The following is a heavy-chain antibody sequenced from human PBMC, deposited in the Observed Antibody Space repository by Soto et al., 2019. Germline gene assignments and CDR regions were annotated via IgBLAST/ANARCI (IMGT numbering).Heavy chain of an antibody. CDR3: ARAGCDGGRCYTLVGLRYGMDV. D-gene: IGHD2-15*01. J-gene: IGHJ6*02. V-gene: IGHV3-30*04. CDR1: GFTFSSYA. Sequence: QVQLVESGGGVVQPGRSLRLSCAASGFTFSSYAMNWVRQAPGKGLEWVAIISYEGNNKYYADSVKGRFTIARDNSKNTLYLQMNRPRGEDTAVYYCARAGCDGGRCYTLVGLRYGMDVWGQGTTVTVSS. CDR2: ISYEGNNK.